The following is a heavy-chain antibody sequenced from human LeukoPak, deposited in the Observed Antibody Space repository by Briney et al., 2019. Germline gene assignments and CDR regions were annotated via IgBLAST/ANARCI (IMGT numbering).Heavy chain of an antibody. J-gene: IGHJ4*02. V-gene: IGHV1-69*04. CDR1: GGTFSSYA. CDR2: IIPILGIA. D-gene: IGHD3-10*01. CDR3: ARARTGFGEGSGDY. Sequence: SVKVPCKASGGTFSSYAISWVRQAPGQGLEWMGRIIPILGIANYAQKFQGRVTITADKSTSTAYMELSSLRSEDTAVYYCARARTGFGEGSGDYWGQGTLVTVSS.